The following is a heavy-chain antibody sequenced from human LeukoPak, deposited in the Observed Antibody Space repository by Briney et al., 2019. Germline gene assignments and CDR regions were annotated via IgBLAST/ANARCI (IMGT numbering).Heavy chain of an antibody. CDR2: ISYDGSNK. Sequence: GGSLRLSCAASGFTFSSYAMHWVRQAPGKGLEGVAVISYDGSNKYYAYSVKRLFTISRDNSKNTLYLQMTSLRAEDTAVYYCARELVYYGSGSRNYWGQGTLVTVSS. CDR1: GFTFSSYA. V-gene: IGHV3-30-3*01. D-gene: IGHD3-10*01. CDR3: ARELVYYGSGSRNY. J-gene: IGHJ4*02.